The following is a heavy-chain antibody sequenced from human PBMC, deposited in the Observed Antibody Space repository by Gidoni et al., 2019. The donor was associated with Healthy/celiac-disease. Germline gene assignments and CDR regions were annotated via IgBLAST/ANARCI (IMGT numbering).Heavy chain of an antibody. J-gene: IGHJ1*01. CDR3: ARDLLRYCSSTSCSYFQH. D-gene: IGHD2-2*01. CDR1: GFTFSSYS. Sequence: EVQLVESGGGLVKPGGSLRLSFAASGFTFSSYSMTWVRQAPGKGLEWVSSISSSSSYIYYADSVKGRFTISRDNAKNSLYLQMNSLRAEDTAVYYCARDLLRYCSSTSCSYFQHWGQGTLVTVSS. V-gene: IGHV3-21*01. CDR2: ISSSSSYI.